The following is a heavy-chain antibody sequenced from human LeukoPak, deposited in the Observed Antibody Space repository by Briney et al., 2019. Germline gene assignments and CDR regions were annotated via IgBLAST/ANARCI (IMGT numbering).Heavy chain of an antibody. D-gene: IGHD6-13*01. CDR3: AGIQDSSSWDTPPYDAFDI. J-gene: IGHJ3*02. V-gene: IGHV4-59*08. CDR1: GGSISSYY. Sequence: SETLSLTCTVSGGSISSYYWSWIRQPPGKGLEWIGYIYYSGSTNYNPSLKSRVTISVDTSKNQFSLKLSSVTAADTAVYYCAGIQDSSSWDTPPYDAFDIWGQGTMVTVSS. CDR2: IYYSGST.